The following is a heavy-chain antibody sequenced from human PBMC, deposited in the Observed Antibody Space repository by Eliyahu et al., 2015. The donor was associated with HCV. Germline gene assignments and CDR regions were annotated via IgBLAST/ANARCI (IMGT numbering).Heavy chain of an antibody. V-gene: IGHV1-2*02. J-gene: IGHJ4*02. CDR3: ARGFSTVLTPVGY. Sequence: QVQLVQSGAEVKKPGASVKVSCKASGYTFTGYYMHWVRQAPGQGLEWMGWVNPNSGGTNYAQNFQGRVTMTRDTSINTAYMELSRLRSDDTAVYYCARGFSTVLTPVGYWGQGTLVTVSS. D-gene: IGHD4-23*01. CDR2: VNPNSGGT. CDR1: GYTFTGYY.